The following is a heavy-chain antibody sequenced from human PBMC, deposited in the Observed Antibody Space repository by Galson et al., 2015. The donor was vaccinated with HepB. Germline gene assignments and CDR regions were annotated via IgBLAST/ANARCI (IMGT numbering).Heavy chain of an antibody. Sequence: SLRLSCAASGFTFSSYAMSWVRQAPGKGLEWVSAISGSGGSTYYADSVKGRFTISRDNSKNTLYLQMNSLRAEDTAVYYCAKPGPAESYYDFWGGYPSWYFDLWGRGTLVTVSS. V-gene: IGHV3-23*01. CDR1: GFTFSSYA. J-gene: IGHJ2*01. CDR2: ISGSGGST. D-gene: IGHD3-3*01. CDR3: AKPGPAESYYDFWGGYPSWYFDL.